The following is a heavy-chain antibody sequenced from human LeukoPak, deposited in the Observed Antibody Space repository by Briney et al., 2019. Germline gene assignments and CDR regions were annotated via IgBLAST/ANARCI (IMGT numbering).Heavy chain of an antibody. Sequence: PGESLKISCKGSGFSFTSYWIGWVRQMPGKGLEWMGIIYPGDSDTRYSPSFQGQVTISADKSISTAYLQWSSLKASDTAMYYCARSKAAIDSPFDYWGQGTLVTVSS. CDR1: GFSFTSYW. J-gene: IGHJ4*02. CDR2: IYPGDSDT. CDR3: ARSKAAIDSPFDY. D-gene: IGHD2-2*01. V-gene: IGHV5-51*01.